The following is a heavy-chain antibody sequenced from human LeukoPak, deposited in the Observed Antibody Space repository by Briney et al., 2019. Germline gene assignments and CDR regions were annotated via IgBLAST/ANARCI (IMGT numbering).Heavy chain of an antibody. Sequence: PGGSLRLSCAASGFTVTTAFMIWVRQAPGKGLEWVSGIYSFGNTYNADSVKGRFTISRDTSKNTLYLQMNSLKPQSTAVYYCANRGFWGRGALVTVSS. CDR3: ANRGF. J-gene: IGHJ4*02. CDR1: GFTVTTAF. CDR2: IYSFGNT. V-gene: IGHV3-53*01.